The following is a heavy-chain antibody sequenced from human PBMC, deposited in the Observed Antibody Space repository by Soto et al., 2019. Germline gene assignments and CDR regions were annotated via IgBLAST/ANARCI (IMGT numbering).Heavy chain of an antibody. D-gene: IGHD6-13*01. CDR2: ISSSGSTI. V-gene: IGHV3-48*03. Sequence: GGSLRLSCAASGFTFSSYEMNWVRQAPGKGLEWVSYISSSGSTIYYADSVKDRFTISRDNAKNSLYLQMNSLRAEDTAVYYCARGLGIAAYFDYWGQGTLVTVSS. CDR3: ARGLGIAAYFDY. CDR1: GFTFSSYE. J-gene: IGHJ4*02.